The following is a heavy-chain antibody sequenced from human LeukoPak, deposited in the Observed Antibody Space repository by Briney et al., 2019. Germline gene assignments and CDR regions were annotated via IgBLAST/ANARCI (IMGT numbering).Heavy chain of an antibody. J-gene: IGHJ6*02. V-gene: IGHV4-39*01. D-gene: IGHD5-18*01. CDR2: IYYSGST. CDR3: ARASYGPFYYYYYGMDV. CDR1: GGSISSYY. Sequence: SETLSLTCTVSGGSISSYYWGWIRQPPGKGLEWIGSIYYSGSTYYNPSLKSRVTISVDTSKNQFSLKLSSVTAADTAVYYCARASYGPFYYYYYGMDVWGQGTTVTVSS.